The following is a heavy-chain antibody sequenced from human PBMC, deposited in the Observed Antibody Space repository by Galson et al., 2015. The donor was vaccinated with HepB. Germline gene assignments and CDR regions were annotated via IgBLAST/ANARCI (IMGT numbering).Heavy chain of an antibody. V-gene: IGHV3-21*05. CDR1: GFTFSSYT. CDR2: ISHNTLYT. CDR3: VRVTDVDYGDHSHFDY. Sequence: SLRLSCAASGFTFSSYTMNWVRQAPGKGLEWLSYISHNTLYTNYADSVKGRITISRDNARNSLYLQLNSLRAEDTAVYYCVRVTDVDYGDHSHFDYWGEGALVTVSS. D-gene: IGHD4-17*01. J-gene: IGHJ4*02.